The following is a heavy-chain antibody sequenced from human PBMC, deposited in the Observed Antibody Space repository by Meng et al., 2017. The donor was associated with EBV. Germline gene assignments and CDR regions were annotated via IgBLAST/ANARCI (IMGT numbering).Heavy chain of an antibody. Sequence: VQLGPYRAEVKKPRASAKTVCKASGYTFTNDGISWVRQAPGQRLEWMEWNSAYNGNTNYAQKLQGRVTMTTDTSTSTAYMELRSLRSDDTAVYSCARGLDYFDYWGQGTLVTVSS. V-gene: IGHV1-18*01. CDR2: NSAYNGNT. CDR3: ARGLDYFDY. CDR1: GYTFTNDG. J-gene: IGHJ4*02.